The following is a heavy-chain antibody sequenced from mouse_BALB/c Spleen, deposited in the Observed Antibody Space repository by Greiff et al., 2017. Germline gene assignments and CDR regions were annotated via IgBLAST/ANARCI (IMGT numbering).Heavy chain of an antibody. CDR2: ISSGSSTI. D-gene: IGHD1-1*01. Sequence: EVKVEESGGGLVQPGGSRKLSCAASGFTFSSFGMHWVRQAPEKGLEWVAYISSGSSTIYYADTVKGRFTISRDNPKNTLFLQMTSLRSEDTAMYYCARNYYGSSYVGYWGQGTTLTVSS. V-gene: IGHV5-17*02. CDR3: ARNYYGSSYVGY. J-gene: IGHJ2*01. CDR1: GFTFSSFG.